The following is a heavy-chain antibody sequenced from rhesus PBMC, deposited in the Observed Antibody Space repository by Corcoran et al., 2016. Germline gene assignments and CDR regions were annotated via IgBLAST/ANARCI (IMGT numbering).Heavy chain of an antibody. D-gene: IGHD3-16*01. CDR1: GGSISGYYY. J-gene: IGHJ4*01. CDR3: ARRSGSYYYSFDY. V-gene: IGHV4-143*01. CDR2: IYGNSAST. Sequence: QVQLQESGPGLVKPSETLSLTCPVSGGSISGYYYWSWLRHPPGKGLEWIGGIYGNSASTYYNPSLKSRVTISKDTSKNQFSLKLSSVTAADTAVYYCARRSGSYYYSFDYWGQGVLVTVSS.